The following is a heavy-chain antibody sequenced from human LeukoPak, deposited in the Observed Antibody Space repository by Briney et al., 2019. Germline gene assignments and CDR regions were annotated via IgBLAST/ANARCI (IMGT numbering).Heavy chain of an antibody. V-gene: IGHV1-8*01. CDR3: ARGRVNWNDGVDY. Sequence: GASVKDSCKASGYTLTRYDINGVRQATGQGLEWMGWMNPNSGNTGYAQKFQGRVTMTRNPSISTAYMELSSLRSEDTAVYYCARGRVNWNDGVDYWGQGTLVTVSS. CDR1: GYTLTRYD. CDR2: MNPNSGNT. D-gene: IGHD1-1*01. J-gene: IGHJ4*02.